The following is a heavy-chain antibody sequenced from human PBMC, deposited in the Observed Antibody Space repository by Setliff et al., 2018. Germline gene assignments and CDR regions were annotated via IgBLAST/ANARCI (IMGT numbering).Heavy chain of an antibody. V-gene: IGHV4-34*01. Sequence: KPSETLSLTCAVYGGSFNVYFWSWIRQPPGKGLEWIGEINHSGSTNYNPSLKSRVSISVEKSKNQFSLKLTSVTAADTAVYYCARAQVVFAISAPVWYFEVWGRGTQVTVS. CDR2: INHSGST. CDR3: ARAQVVFAISAPVWYFEV. J-gene: IGHJ2*01. CDR1: GGSFNVYF. D-gene: IGHD2-21*01.